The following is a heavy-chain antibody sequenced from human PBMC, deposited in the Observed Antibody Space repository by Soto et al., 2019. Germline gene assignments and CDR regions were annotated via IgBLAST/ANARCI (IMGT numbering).Heavy chain of an antibody. J-gene: IGHJ4*02. Sequence: QLQLQESGPGLVKPSETLSLTCTVSGGSISSSSYYWGWIRQPPGKGLEWIGSIYYSGSTYYNPSLKSRVTISVDTSKTQFSLKLSSVTAADTAVYYCARRKRGFILIAARPGEVDYWGQGTLVTVSS. CDR1: GGSISSSSYY. CDR3: ARRKRGFILIAARPGEVDY. V-gene: IGHV4-39*01. CDR2: IYYSGST. D-gene: IGHD6-6*01.